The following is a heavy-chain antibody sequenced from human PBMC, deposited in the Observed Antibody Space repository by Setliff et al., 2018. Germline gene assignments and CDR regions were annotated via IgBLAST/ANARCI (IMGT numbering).Heavy chain of an antibody. D-gene: IGHD2-15*01. J-gene: IGHJ6*03. V-gene: IGHV4-61*09. Sequence: PSETLSLTCTVSGGSISSGSYYWTWIRQPAGKGLEWIGYIDTSGSTDYNPSLKSRVTISVDTSNNQFSLKVSSVTAADTAVYYCAREPTHTGHYYLDLWGKGTTVTVSS. CDR3: AREPTHTGHYYLDL. CDR2: IDTSGST. CDR1: GGSISSGSYY.